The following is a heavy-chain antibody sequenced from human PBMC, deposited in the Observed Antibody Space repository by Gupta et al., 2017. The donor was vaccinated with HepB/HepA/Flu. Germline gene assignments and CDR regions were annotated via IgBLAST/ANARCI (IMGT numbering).Heavy chain of an antibody. V-gene: IGHV3-23*01. Sequence: VQLLESGGGLVQPGGSLGLSCAASGFTLSNYAMSWVRQAPGKGLEWGSTMSGRGGSTYYADSVKCRFTISRDSSKNTVDLQMNSLRAEDTALEYCAKGRTGIKDAFDIWGQGTTVTVSS. CDR2: MSGRGGST. J-gene: IGHJ3*02. CDR1: GFTLSNYA. CDR3: AKGRTGIKDAFDI.